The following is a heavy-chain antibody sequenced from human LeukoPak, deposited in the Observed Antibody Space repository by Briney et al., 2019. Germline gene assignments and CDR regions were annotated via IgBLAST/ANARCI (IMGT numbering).Heavy chain of an antibody. CDR1: GYTFTSYA. D-gene: IGHD2-15*01. J-gene: IGHJ4*02. CDR2: INAGNGNT. V-gene: IGHV1-3*01. CDR3: ARLCSGGSCYYYFDY. Sequence: EASVTVSCTASGYTFTSYAMHWVRQAPGQRLEWMGWINAGNGNTKYSQKFQGRVTITRDTSASTAYMELSSLRSEDTAVYYCARLCSGGSCYYYFDYWSQGTLVTVSS.